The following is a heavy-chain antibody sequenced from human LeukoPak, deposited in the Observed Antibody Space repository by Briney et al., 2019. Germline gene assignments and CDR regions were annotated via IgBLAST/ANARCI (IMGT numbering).Heavy chain of an antibody. CDR2: ISGDGDRT. Sequence: GGSLRLSCAASGFTFDGHAMHWVRQAPGKGLEWVSVISGDGDRTYYADSVKGRFTVSRDNSKNSLYLQLNSLGSEDTALYYCAKDARLIHLWSIVYYYYYMDVWGKGTAVTVSS. V-gene: IGHV3-43*02. CDR3: AKDARLIHLWSIVYYYYYMDV. D-gene: IGHD5-18*01. CDR1: GFTFDGHA. J-gene: IGHJ6*03.